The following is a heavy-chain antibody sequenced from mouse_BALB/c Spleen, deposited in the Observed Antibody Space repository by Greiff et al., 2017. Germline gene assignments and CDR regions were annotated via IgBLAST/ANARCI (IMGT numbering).Heavy chain of an antibody. J-gene: IGHJ1*01. V-gene: IGHV14-1*02. CDR2: IEPDHGKP. Sequence: EVQLQQSGAELVRPGAAVKLSGKTSGFNHKAYYMHWVKQSPEKRLEWIGWIEPDHGKPIYDPKFQGKASITADTSSNTAYLQLSSLTSEDTAIYYCARYYFGTRYFDVWGAGTTVTASS. D-gene: IGHD1-1*01. CDR1: GFNHKAYY. CDR3: ARYYFGTRYFDV.